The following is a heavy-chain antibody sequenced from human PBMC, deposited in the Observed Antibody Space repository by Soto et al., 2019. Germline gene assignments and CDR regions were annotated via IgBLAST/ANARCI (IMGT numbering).Heavy chain of an antibody. D-gene: IGHD1-26*01. Sequence: QVQLVQSGAEVKKPGSSVKVSCKASGGTFSSYAISWVRQAPGQGLEWMGGIIPIFGTANYAQKFQGRVTITADESTSTAYMELSSLRSEDTAVYYCARDPRGIDTAEPGYYYYYGMDVWGQGTTVTVSS. CDR2: IIPIFGTA. V-gene: IGHV1-69*01. CDR3: ARDPRGIDTAEPGYYYYYGMDV. J-gene: IGHJ6*02. CDR1: GGTFSSYA.